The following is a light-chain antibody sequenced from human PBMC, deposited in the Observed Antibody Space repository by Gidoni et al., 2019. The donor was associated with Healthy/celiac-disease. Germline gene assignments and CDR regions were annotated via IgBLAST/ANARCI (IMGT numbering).Light chain of an antibody. CDR1: QSISSW. Sequence: DIQMTQSPATLSASVGDRVTITCRASQSISSWLAWYQQKPGKAPKLLIYKAYSLESGVPSRLSGSGYGTEFTITISSLEPDDVATYYCQQDNSYPWTFGQGTKVESK. CDR3: QQDNSYPWT. CDR2: KAY. V-gene: IGKV1-5*03. J-gene: IGKJ1*01.